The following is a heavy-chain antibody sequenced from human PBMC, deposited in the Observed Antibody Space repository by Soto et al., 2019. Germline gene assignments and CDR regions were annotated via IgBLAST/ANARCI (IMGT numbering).Heavy chain of an antibody. D-gene: IGHD5-12*01. V-gene: IGHV4-34*01. CDR3: ARAGVVATVRLPFDF. CDR2: INHSGST. Sequence: SETLSLTCAVYGGSFSGYYWSWIRQPPGKGLEWIGEINHSGSTNYILSLKSRVTISVDTSKNQFSLKLRSVTAADTAVYYCARAGVVATVRLPFDFWGRGTLVTVSS. J-gene: IGHJ4*02. CDR1: GGSFSGYY.